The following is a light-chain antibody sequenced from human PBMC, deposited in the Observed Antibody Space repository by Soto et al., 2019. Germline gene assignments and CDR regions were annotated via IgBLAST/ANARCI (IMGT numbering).Light chain of an antibody. CDR3: QQRSNWPPIT. CDR1: QSVSTY. Sequence: EIVLTQSPATLSLSPGERATLSCRASQSVSTYLAWYHHKPGQAPRLLIYDASNRATGIPARFSGSGSGTDFTPTISSLEPEDFGVYYCQQRSNWPPITFGQGTRLEIK. CDR2: DAS. V-gene: IGKV3-11*01. J-gene: IGKJ5*01.